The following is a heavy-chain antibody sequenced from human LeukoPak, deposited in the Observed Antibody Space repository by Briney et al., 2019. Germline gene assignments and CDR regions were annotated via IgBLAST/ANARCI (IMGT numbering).Heavy chain of an antibody. CDR2: INSDGSDT. CDR1: GFTFSTYW. V-gene: IGHV3-74*01. Sequence: GGSLRLSCAASGFTFSTYWMHWVRQAPGKGLVWVSRINSDGSDTSYADSVKGRFTISRDNAKNSLYLQMNSLRAEDTAVYYCAELGITMIGGVWGKGTTVTISS. CDR3: AELGITMIGGV. J-gene: IGHJ6*04. D-gene: IGHD3-10*02.